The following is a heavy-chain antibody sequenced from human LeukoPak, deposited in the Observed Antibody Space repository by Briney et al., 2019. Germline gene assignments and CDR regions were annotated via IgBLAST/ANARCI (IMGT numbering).Heavy chain of an antibody. CDR2: IYYSGST. J-gene: IGHJ5*02. D-gene: IGHD3-10*01. CDR3: ARVPPFGQQRNWFDP. V-gene: IGHV4-61*01. Sequence: PSETLSLTCTVSGGSISSGSYYWSWIRQPPGKGLEWIGYIYYSGSTNYNPSLKSRVTISVDTSKNQFSLKLSSVTAADTAVYYCARVPPFGQQRNWFDPWGQGTLVTVSS. CDR1: GGSISSGSYY.